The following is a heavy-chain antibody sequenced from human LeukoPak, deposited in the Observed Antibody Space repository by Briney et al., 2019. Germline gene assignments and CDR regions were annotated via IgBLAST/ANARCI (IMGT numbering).Heavy chain of an antibody. CDR1: GFTFDDYA. CDR3: AKAVQYCSGGSCYSPGFDP. J-gene: IGHJ5*02. Sequence: GGSLRLSCAASGFTFDDYAMHWVRQAPGKGLEWVSGISWNSGSIGYADSVKGRFTISRDNAKNSLYPQMNSLRAEDTALYYCAKAVQYCSGGSCYSPGFDPWGQGTLVTVSS. V-gene: IGHV3-9*01. D-gene: IGHD2-15*01. CDR2: ISWNSGSI.